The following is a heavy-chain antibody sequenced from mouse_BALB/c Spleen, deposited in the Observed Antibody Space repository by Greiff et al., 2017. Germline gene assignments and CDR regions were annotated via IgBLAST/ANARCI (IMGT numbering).Heavy chain of an antibody. Sequence: EVQLQESGGGLVQPGGSRKLSCAASGFTFSSFGMHWVRQAPEKGLEWVAYISSGSSTIYYADTVKGRFTISRDNPKNTLFLQMTSLRSEDTAMYYCARCPYYYGSRSYAMDYWGQGTSVTVSS. D-gene: IGHD1-1*01. CDR1: GFTFSSFG. J-gene: IGHJ4*01. CDR2: ISSGSSTI. V-gene: IGHV5-17*02. CDR3: ARCPYYYGSRSYAMDY.